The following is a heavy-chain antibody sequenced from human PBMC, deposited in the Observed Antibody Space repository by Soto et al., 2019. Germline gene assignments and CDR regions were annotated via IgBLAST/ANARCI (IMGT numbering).Heavy chain of an antibody. D-gene: IGHD2-8*01. V-gene: IGHV3-74*01. CDR1: GFSFSNCW. CDR3: ERNFNGDVPN. J-gene: IGHJ4*02. CDR2: VNTDGSIT. Sequence: EVQLVESGGGLVQPGGSLRLSCAASGFSFSNCWMHWVRQAPGKGPVWVSRVNTDGSITSYADSVKGRFTISRDNAKHTLYLQMNSLRAEDTAVYYCERNFNGDVPNWGQGTLVTVSS.